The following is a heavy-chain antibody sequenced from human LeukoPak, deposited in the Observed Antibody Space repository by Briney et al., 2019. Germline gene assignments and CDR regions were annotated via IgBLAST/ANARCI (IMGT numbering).Heavy chain of an antibody. CDR2: INHSGST. D-gene: IGHD5-24*01. V-gene: IGHV4-34*01. CDR1: GGPFSGYY. CDR3: ARQRWLHRYFDY. Sequence: PSETLSLTCAVYGGPFSGYYWSWIRQPPGKGLEWIGEINHSGSTNYNPSLKSRVTISVDTSKNQFSLKLSSVTAADTAVYYCARQRWLHRYFDYWGQGTLVTVSS. J-gene: IGHJ4*02.